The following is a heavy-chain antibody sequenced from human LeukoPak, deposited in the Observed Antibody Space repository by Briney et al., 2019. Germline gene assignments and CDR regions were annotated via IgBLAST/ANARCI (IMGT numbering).Heavy chain of an antibody. Sequence: ASVKVSCKASGYTFTGYYMHWVRQAPGQGLEWMGWINPNSGGTNYAQKFQGRVTMTRDTSISTAYMELSRLRSDDTAVYYCATNGDTASYYYMDVWGKGTTVTVSS. V-gene: IGHV1-2*02. CDR3: ATNGDTASYYYMDV. D-gene: IGHD5-18*01. CDR2: INPNSGGT. J-gene: IGHJ6*03. CDR1: GYTFTGYY.